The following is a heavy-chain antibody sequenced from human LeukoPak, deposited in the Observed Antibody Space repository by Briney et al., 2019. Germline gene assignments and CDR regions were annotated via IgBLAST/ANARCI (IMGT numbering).Heavy chain of an antibody. Sequence: QSGGSLRLSCAASGFTFSTYGMHWVRQAPGKGLEWVATISLEGDGKYYADSVKGRFTISRDNSKNTLYLQMNSLRAEDTAVYYCARGRGAFDIWGQGTMVTVSS. J-gene: IGHJ3*02. V-gene: IGHV3-30*03. CDR1: GFTFSTYG. CDR3: ARGRGAFDI. CDR2: ISLEGDGK.